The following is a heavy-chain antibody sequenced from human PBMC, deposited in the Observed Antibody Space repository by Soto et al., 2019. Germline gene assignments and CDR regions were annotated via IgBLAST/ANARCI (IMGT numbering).Heavy chain of an antibody. V-gene: IGHV1-3*01. J-gene: IGHJ4*02. CDR1: GYTFTSYP. D-gene: IGHD3-22*01. Sequence: ASVKVSCKASGYTFTSYPVHWVRQAPGQRLEWMGWINAGNGNTKYSQKFQGRVTITRDTSASTAYMELSSLRSEDTAVYYCARSIVVVTSFDYWGQGTLVTVSS. CDR3: ARSIVVVTSFDY. CDR2: INAGNGNT.